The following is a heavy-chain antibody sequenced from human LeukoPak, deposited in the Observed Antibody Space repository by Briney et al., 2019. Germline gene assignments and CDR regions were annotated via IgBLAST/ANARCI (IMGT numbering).Heavy chain of an antibody. J-gene: IGHJ4*02. CDR2: ISSSRSYI. D-gene: IGHD3-10*01. V-gene: IGHV3-21*01. CDR1: GFTFSSYW. Sequence: PGGSLRLSCAASGFTFSSYWMNWVRQAPGKGLEWVSSISSSRSYIYYADSVKGRFTISRDNAKNSLYLQMNSLRAEDTAVYYCARDGPSMVSSFDYWGQGTLVTVSS. CDR3: ARDGPSMVSSFDY.